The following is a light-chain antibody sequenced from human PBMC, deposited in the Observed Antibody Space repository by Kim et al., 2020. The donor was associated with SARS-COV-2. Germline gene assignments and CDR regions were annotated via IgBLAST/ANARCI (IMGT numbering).Light chain of an antibody. CDR1: QNILHSSSNLNY. CDR2: WAS. Sequence: DIVLTQSPDSLAVSLGERATINCKSSQNILHSSSNLNYLAWYQQKPGQPPKLLIYWASTRESGVPDRFSGGGSGTDFTLTISSLQAEDGAVYYGQHYRGAPYTFGQGTKREIK. V-gene: IGKV4-1*01. J-gene: IGKJ2*01. CDR3: QHYRGAPYT.